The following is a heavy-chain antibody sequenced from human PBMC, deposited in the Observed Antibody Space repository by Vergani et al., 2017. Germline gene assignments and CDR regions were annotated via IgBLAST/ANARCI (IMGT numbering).Heavy chain of an antibody. CDR1: GGTFSSYA. J-gene: IGHJ6*02. V-gene: IGHV1-69*12. CDR2: IIPIFGTA. D-gene: IGHD2-21*02. Sequence: QVQLVQSGAEVKKPGSSVKVSCKASGGTFSSYAISWVRQAPGQGLEWMGGIIPIFGTANYAQKFQGRVTITADESTSTAYMELSSLRSEDTAVYYCARGSNAVYCGGDCSTDWYGMDVWGQGTTVTVSS. CDR3: ARGSNAVYCGGDCSTDWYGMDV.